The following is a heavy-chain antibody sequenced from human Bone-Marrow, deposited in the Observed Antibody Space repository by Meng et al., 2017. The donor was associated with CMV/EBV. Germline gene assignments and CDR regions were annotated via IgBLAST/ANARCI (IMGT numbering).Heavy chain of an antibody. V-gene: IGHV4-39*01. J-gene: IGHJ6*02. CDR3: YIVVLPAAIRGASMNV. D-gene: IGHD2-2*01. CDR2: IYYSGST. CDR1: GGSISSSSYY. Sequence: SETLSLTCTVSGGSISSSSYYWGWIRQPPGKGLEWIGSIYYSGSTYYNPSLKSRVTISVDTSKNQFSLKLSSVTAADTAVYYCYIVVLPAAIRGASMNVWGQGTTVTVSS.